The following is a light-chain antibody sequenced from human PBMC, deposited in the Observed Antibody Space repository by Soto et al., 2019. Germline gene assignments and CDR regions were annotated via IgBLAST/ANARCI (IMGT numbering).Light chain of an antibody. V-gene: IGKV3-20*01. CDR2: GAS. CDR3: QQHGSSPPSWT. Sequence: ETVLTQSPGTLSLSPGERATLFCRASQSVSSSYLAWYQQKPGQAPRLLIYGASSRATGIPDRFSGSGSGTDSTLTISRLEPEDFAVYYCQQHGSSPPSWTFGQGTKVEIK. CDR1: QSVSSSY. J-gene: IGKJ1*01.